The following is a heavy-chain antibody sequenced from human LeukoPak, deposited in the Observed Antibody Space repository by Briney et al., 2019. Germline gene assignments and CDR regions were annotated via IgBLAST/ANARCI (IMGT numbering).Heavy chain of an antibody. D-gene: IGHD2-2*01. V-gene: IGHV3-33*01. CDR2: IWYDGSNK. J-gene: IGHJ4*02. Sequence: GRSLRLYAAASGFTFSSYGMHWVRQAPGMGLEWVAVIWYDGSNKYYADSVKGRFTISRDNSKNTLYLQMNSLRAEDTAVYYCAYQLLHWGQGTLVTVSS. CDR1: GFTFSSYG. CDR3: AYQLLH.